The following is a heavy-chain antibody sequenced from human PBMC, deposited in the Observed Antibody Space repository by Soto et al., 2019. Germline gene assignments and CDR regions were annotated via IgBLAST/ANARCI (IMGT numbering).Heavy chain of an antibody. CDR2: IKSKTDGGTT. V-gene: IGHV3-15*07. D-gene: IGHD3-22*01. CDR1: GFTFSNAW. CDR3: TTLSPNYYDSSGYYYTHDY. Sequence: GGSLRLSCAASGFTFSNAWMNWVRQAPGKGLEWVGRIKSKTDGGTTDYAAPVKGRFTISRDDSKNTLYLQMNSLKTEDTAVYYCTTLSPNYYDSSGYYYTHDYWGQGTLVTVSS. J-gene: IGHJ4*02.